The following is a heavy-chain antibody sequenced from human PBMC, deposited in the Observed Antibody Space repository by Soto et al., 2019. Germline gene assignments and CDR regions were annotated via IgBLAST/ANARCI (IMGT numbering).Heavy chain of an antibody. CDR2: IIPIFGTA. J-gene: IGHJ5*02. D-gene: IGHD3-22*01. Sequence: ASVKVSCKASGGTFSSYAISWVRQAPGQGLEWMGGIIPIFGTANYAQKFQGRVTITADESTSTAYMELSSLRSEDTAVYYCAREILAPPTYYYDSSGHSPFDPWGQGTLVTVSS. V-gene: IGHV1-69*13. CDR1: GGTFSSYA. CDR3: AREILAPPTYYYDSSGHSPFDP.